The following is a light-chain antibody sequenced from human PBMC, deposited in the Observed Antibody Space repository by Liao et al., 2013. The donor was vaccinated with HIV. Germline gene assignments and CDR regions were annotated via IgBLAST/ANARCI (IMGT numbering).Light chain of an antibody. J-gene: IGLJ3*02. CDR2: SDS. V-gene: IGLV3-1*01. CDR3: QVWDNNSVHSV. CDR1: KLGDKY. Sequence: SYELTQPPSVSVSPGQTATITCSGDKLGDKYACWYQQKPGQAPVLVIYSDSDRPSGIPERFSGSNSGNTATLTISRVEAGDEADYYCQVWDNNSVHSVFGGGTKLTVL.